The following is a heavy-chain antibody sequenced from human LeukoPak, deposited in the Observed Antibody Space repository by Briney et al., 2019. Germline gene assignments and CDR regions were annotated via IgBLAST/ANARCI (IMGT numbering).Heavy chain of an antibody. Sequence: PGGSLRLSCAASGFTFSSYGMHWVRQAPGKGLEWVAVISYDGSNKYYADSVKGRFTISRDTSKNTLFLQMNSLRAEDTAVYFCAKAAKYYYDSSDYYDYWGQGTLVTVSS. CDR1: GFTFSSYG. V-gene: IGHV3-30*18. D-gene: IGHD3-22*01. CDR2: ISYDGSNK. J-gene: IGHJ4*02. CDR3: AKAAKYYYDSSDYYDY.